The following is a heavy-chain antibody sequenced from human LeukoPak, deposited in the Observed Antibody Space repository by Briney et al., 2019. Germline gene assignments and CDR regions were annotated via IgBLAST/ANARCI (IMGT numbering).Heavy chain of an antibody. Sequence: GGSLRLSCAASGFPFSNYAMSWVRQAPGKGLEWVSAISGGGGPTYYADSVRGRVTISRDTSKNALYLQMNCLRAEDAAVYFCAQYSGYSWQYFLDYWGEGTLVTVSS. J-gene: IGHJ4*02. CDR1: GFPFSNYA. CDR3: AQYSGYSWQYFLDY. D-gene: IGHD6-25*01. V-gene: IGHV3-23*01. CDR2: ISGGGGPT.